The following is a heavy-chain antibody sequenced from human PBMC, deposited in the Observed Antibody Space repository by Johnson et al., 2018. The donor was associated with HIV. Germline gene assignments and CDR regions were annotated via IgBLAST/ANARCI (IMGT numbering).Heavy chain of an antibody. Sequence: VQLVESGGGVVRPGRSLRLSCAVAGFRFDDYGMSWVRQAPGKGREWISTINWNGGRTGYVDSLKGRFTISRDNAKNSLYLQMDSLRPEDTALYYCVRGGLGYQNFHDPFDVWGQGTVVTVSS. CDR2: INWNGGRT. CDR3: VRGGLGYQNFHDPFDV. V-gene: IGHV3-20*04. D-gene: IGHD3-16*02. J-gene: IGHJ3*01. CDR1: GFRFDDYG.